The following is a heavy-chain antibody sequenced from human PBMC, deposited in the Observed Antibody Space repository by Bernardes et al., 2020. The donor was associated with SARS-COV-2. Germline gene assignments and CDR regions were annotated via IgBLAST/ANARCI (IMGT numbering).Heavy chain of an antibody. J-gene: IGHJ4*02. CDR2: VTGSGYNT. Sequence: GGSLRLSCEVSGFTFSDYVINWVRQAPGKGLEWISGVTGSGYNTYYADSVKGRSSISRDNSKNTVYLQMNSLRVEDTAVYYCVGPGFWGQGTLVTVSS. CDR1: GFTFSDYV. CDR3: VGPGF. V-gene: IGHV3-23*01.